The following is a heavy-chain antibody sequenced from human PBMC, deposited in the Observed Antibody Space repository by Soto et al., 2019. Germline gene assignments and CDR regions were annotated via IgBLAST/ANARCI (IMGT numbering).Heavy chain of an antibody. V-gene: IGHV1-2*02. Sequence: ASVKVSCKASGYTFTGYYMHWVRQAPGQGLEWMGWINPNSGGTNYAQKFQGRVTMTRDTSISTAYMELSRLRSDDTAVYYCAAYYYDSSGSYFDYWGQGTLVTVSS. CDR1: GYTFTGYY. CDR3: AAYYYDSSGSYFDY. D-gene: IGHD3-22*01. J-gene: IGHJ4*02. CDR2: INPNSGGT.